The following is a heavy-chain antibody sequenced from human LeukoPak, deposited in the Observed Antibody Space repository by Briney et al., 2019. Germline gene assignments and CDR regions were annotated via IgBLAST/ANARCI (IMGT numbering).Heavy chain of an antibody. D-gene: IGHD6-19*01. J-gene: IGHJ4*02. CDR2: SRDKAHSYST. CDR1: GFTFSSYA. V-gene: IGHV3-72*01. CDR3: ARALYTSGWYSIAY. Sequence: GGSLRLSCAASGFTFSSYAMSWVRQAPGKGLEWVARSRDKAHSYSTEYAAAVKGRFIISRDDSKNSLYLQMDSLQIEDTAIYYCARALYTSGWYSIAYWGQGTLVTVSS.